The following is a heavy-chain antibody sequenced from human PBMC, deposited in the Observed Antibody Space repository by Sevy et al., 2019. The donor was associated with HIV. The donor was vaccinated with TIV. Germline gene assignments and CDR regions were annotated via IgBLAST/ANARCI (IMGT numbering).Heavy chain of an antibody. Sequence: ASVKVSCKASGYTFTGYYMHWVRQAPGQGLEWMGWINPNSGGTNYAQKFQGRVTMTRDTSISTAYMELSRLRSDDTAGYYCARVDSSGWYVDDAFDIWGQGTMVTVSS. D-gene: IGHD6-19*01. CDR1: GYTFTGYY. CDR3: ARVDSSGWYVDDAFDI. CDR2: INPNSGGT. J-gene: IGHJ3*02. V-gene: IGHV1-2*02.